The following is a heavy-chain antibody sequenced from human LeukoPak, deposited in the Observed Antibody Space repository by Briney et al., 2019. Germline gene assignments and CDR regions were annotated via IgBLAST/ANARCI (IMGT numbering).Heavy chain of an antibody. Sequence: PGGSLRLSCAASGFTFSSYSMNWVRQAPGKGLEWVSYISSSSSTIYYADSVKGRFTISRDNAKNSLYLQMNSLRAEDTAVYYCARDPITGVRGAFDIWGQGTMVTVSS. CDR3: ARDPITGVRGAFDI. J-gene: IGHJ3*02. CDR2: ISSSSSTI. CDR1: GFTFSSYS. V-gene: IGHV3-48*04. D-gene: IGHD4-23*01.